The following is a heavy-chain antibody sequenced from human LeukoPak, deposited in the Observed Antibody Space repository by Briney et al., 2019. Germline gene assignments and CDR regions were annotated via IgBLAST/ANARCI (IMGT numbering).Heavy chain of an antibody. J-gene: IGHJ5*02. CDR1: GYTFTAYY. V-gene: IGHV1-2*02. CDR3: ARWWERFTTYWFDP. D-gene: IGHD1-26*01. Sequence: ASVKVSCKASGYTFTAYYMHWVRQAPGQGLEWMGWINPNSGGTNYAQKFQGRVTMTRGTSISTAYMELSRLRSDDTAVYYCARWWERFTTYWFDPWGQGTLVTVSS. CDR2: INPNSGGT.